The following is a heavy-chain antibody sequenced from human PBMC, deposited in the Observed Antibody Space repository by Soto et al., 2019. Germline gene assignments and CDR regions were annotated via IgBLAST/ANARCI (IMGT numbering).Heavy chain of an antibody. V-gene: IGHV1-69*01. J-gene: IGHJ5*02. CDR2: IIPIFGTA. D-gene: IGHD3-3*01. CDR3: ARGFPPHAICGARFDP. Sequence: QVQLVQSGAEVKKPGSSVKVSCKASGGTFSSNAISWVRQAPGQGLEWMGGIIPIFGTASYAQKFQGRVTITADESTSTAYMALSIMTFEDSAVYYCARGFPPHAICGARFDPWGQGTLVTVSS. CDR1: GGTFSSNA.